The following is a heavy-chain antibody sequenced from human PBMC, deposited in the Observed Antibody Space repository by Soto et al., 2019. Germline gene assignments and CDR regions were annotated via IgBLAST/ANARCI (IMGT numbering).Heavy chain of an antibody. CDR3: ARHYSSYYFDF. D-gene: IGHD4-4*01. CDR2: IYAHGST. CDR1: GVSISSGGYS. V-gene: IGHV4-30-2*01. J-gene: IGHJ4*02. Sequence: QLQLQESGSGLVKPSETLSLTCAVSGVSISSGGYSWSWIRQPPGKGLEWIAYIYAHGSTYYNPSLKSRVTMSVDGSKNQFSLKLGSVTAADTAVYYCARHYSSYYFDFWGQGILVTVSS.